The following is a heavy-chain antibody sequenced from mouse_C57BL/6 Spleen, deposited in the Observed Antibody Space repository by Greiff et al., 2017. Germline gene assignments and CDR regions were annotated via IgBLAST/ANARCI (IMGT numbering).Heavy chain of an antibody. CDR1: GYTFTSYW. V-gene: IGHV1-69*01. CDR2: IDPSDSST. Sequence: VQLQQPGAELVMPGASVKLSCKASGYTFTSYWMHWVKQRPGQGLEWIGRIDPSDSSTNYNQKFKGKSTLTVDKSSSTAYMQLSSLTTEDAAVYYCARSLNYYGGSFLDYWGQGTTLTVSS. J-gene: IGHJ2*01. D-gene: IGHD1-1*01. CDR3: ARSLNYYGGSFLDY.